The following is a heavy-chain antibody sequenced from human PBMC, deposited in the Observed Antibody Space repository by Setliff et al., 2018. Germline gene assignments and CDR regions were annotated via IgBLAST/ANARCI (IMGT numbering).Heavy chain of an antibody. CDR3: ALGYHSQYRSYFDD. CDR2: IFYNGASP. V-gene: IGHV3-23*01. CDR1: GFTFSYFS. J-gene: IGHJ4*02. Sequence: PGGSLRLSCAGSGFTFSYFSMSWVRQVPGKGLEWVSSIFYNGASPSYADSVKGRFTISRDNAKNTLYLQMNSLRGEDTALYYCALGYHSQYRSYFDDWGPGTQVTVSS. D-gene: IGHD3-10*01.